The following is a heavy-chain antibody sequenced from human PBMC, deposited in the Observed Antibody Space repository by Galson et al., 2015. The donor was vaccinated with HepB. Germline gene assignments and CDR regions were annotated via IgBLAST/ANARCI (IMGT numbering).Heavy chain of an antibody. Sequence: SLRLSCAASGFTFSSYEMNWVRQAPGKGLEWVSYISSSGSTIYYADSVKVRFTISRDNAKNSLYLQMNSLRAEDTAVYYCARDTVGATCFDYWGQGTLVTVSS. J-gene: IGHJ4*02. V-gene: IGHV3-48*03. CDR2: ISSSGSTI. CDR3: ARDTVGATCFDY. CDR1: GFTFSSYE. D-gene: IGHD1-26*01.